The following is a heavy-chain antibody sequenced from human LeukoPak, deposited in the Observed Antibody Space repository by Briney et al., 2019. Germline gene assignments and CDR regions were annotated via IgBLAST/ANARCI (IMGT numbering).Heavy chain of an antibody. CDR2: IYTSGST. Sequence: KPSETLSLTCAVYGGSFSGYYWSWIRQPAGKGLEWIGRIYTSGSTNYNPSLKSRVTISVDTSKNQFSLKLSSVTAADTAVYYCARQYYYDSSGYYNWGQGTLVTVSS. CDR1: GGSFSGYY. CDR3: ARQYYYDSSGYYN. J-gene: IGHJ4*02. D-gene: IGHD3-22*01. V-gene: IGHV4-59*10.